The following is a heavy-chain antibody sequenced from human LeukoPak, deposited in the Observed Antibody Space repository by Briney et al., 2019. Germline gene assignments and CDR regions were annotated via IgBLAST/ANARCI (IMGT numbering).Heavy chain of an antibody. J-gene: IGHJ6*03. CDR3: ANQYSNNDYYYYMDV. CDR1: GFTFSSYS. Sequence: GGSLRLSCAASGFTFSSYSMNWVRQAPGKGLEWVSSISSSSSYIYYADSVKGRFTISRDNSKNTLYLQMDSLRAEDTAVYYCANQYSNNDYYYYMDVWGKGTTVTVSS. D-gene: IGHD4-11*01. V-gene: IGHV3-21*01. CDR2: ISSSSSYI.